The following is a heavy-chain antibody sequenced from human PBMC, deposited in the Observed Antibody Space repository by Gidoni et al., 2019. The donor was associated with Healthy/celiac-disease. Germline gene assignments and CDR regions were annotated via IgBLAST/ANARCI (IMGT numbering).Heavy chain of an antibody. Sequence: EVQLVESGGGLVQPGGSLRLSCAASGFTVSSNYMSWVRPAPGKGLEWVSVIYSGGSTYYADSVKGRFTISRDNSKNTLYLQMNSLRAEDTAVYYCARGLSEVVATIRPGIRRKYYFDYWGQGTLVTVSS. CDR1: GFTVSSNY. CDR2: IYSGGST. J-gene: IGHJ4*02. V-gene: IGHV3-66*01. CDR3: ARGLSEVVATIRPGIRRKYYFDY. D-gene: IGHD5-12*01.